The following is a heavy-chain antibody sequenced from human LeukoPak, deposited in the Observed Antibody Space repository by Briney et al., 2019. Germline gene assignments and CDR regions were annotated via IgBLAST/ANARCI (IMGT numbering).Heavy chain of an antibody. V-gene: IGHV3-49*03. J-gene: IGHJ4*02. CDR3: TKSYYDSSGYPVD. CDR1: GFTFGDYA. D-gene: IGHD3-22*01. Sequence: GRVLRLSCTASGFTFGDYAMSWFRQAPGKGLEWVGFIRSRSFGGTPEYAASVKGRFTISRDNSNSIAYLQMSSLKSEDTAVYYCTKSYYDSSGYPVDWGQGTLVTVSS. CDR2: IRSRSFGGTP.